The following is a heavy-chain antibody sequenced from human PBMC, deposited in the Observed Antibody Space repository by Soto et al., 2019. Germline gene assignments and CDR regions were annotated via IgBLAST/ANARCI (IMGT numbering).Heavy chain of an antibody. CDR3: ASCYYGSGRSPGRYYCYGMDV. CDR2: ISPIFGTA. V-gene: IGHV1-69*13. D-gene: IGHD3-10*01. J-gene: IGHJ6*02. CDR1: GGTFSSYA. Sequence: ASVKVSCKASGGTFSSYAISCVRQAPGQGLEWMGGISPIFGTANYAQKFQGRVTITADESTSTAYMALSSLRSEDTAVYYWASCYYGSGRSPGRYYCYGMDVWGRGTTVTVSS.